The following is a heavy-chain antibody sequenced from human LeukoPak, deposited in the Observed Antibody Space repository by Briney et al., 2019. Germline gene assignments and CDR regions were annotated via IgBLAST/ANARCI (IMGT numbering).Heavy chain of an antibody. CDR2: IYYSGST. Sequence: SETLSFTCTVSGGSISSYYWSWIRQPPGKGLEWIGYIYYSGSTNYNPSLESRGTISVDTSKNQFSLKLSSVTAADTAVYYCARHVGVGATTSDAWFDPWGQGTLVTVSS. V-gene: IGHV4-59*08. CDR3: ARHVGVGATTSDAWFDP. D-gene: IGHD1-26*01. J-gene: IGHJ5*02. CDR1: GGSISSYY.